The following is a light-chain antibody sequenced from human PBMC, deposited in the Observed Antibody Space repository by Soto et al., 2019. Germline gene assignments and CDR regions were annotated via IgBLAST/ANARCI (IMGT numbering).Light chain of an antibody. CDR2: SNN. J-gene: IGLJ3*02. CDR3: AAWDDRLSGQV. CDR1: SSNIGSNY. Sequence: QSVLTQPPSASGTPGQRVTISCSGSSSNIGSNYVYWYQQLPGTAPKLLIYSNNQRPSRVPDRFSGSKSGTSASLAISGLRSEDEADYYCAAWDDRLSGQVFGGGTKLTVL. V-gene: IGLV1-47*02.